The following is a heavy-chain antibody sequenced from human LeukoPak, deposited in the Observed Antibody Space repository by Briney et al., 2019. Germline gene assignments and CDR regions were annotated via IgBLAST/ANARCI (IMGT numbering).Heavy chain of an antibody. CDR2: ISSSSSTI. Sequence: PGGSLRLSCAASGFTFSSYSMNWDRQAPGKGLEWVSYISSSSSTIYYADSVKGRFTISRDNAKNSLYLQMNSLRAEDTAVYYCARDWADRLKNKQAPAGYWGQGTLVTVSS. CDR3: ARDWADRLKNKQAPAGY. J-gene: IGHJ4*02. V-gene: IGHV3-48*04. D-gene: IGHD1/OR15-1a*01. CDR1: GFTFSSYS.